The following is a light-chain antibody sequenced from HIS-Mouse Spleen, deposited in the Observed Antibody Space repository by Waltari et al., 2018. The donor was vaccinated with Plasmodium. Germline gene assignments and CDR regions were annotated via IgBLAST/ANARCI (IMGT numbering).Light chain of an antibody. Sequence: DIQMTQSPSSLSASVADRVTITCRASQSISSYLNWYQQKPGKPPKLLFYAASSLQSGVPSRFSGSGSGTDFTLTISSLQPEDFATYYCQQSYSTPPTFGGGTKVEIK. CDR2: AAS. CDR1: QSISSY. V-gene: IGKV1-39*01. CDR3: QQSYSTPPT. J-gene: IGKJ4*01.